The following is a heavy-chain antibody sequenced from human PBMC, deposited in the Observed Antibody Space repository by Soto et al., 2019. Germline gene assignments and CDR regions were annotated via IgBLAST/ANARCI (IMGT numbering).Heavy chain of an antibody. V-gene: IGHV4-59*08. D-gene: IGHD3-22*01. CDR3: ARLGGSYQAFDS. CDR1: GGSINPYY. Sequence: PSETLSLTCTVSGGSINPYYWAWIRQPPGKGLEWIGNIYYSGTTNYHPSLKSRVTISLDTSKNQFSLKLSSVTAADTAVYYCARLGGSYQAFDSWGQGTLVTVSS. CDR2: IYYSGTT. J-gene: IGHJ4*02.